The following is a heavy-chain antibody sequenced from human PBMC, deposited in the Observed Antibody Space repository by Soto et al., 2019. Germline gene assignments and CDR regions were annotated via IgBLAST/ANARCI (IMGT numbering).Heavy chain of an antibody. CDR1: GFTFSSYG. J-gene: IGHJ6*02. D-gene: IGHD4-17*01. V-gene: IGHV3-30*18. CDR2: ISYDGSNK. Sequence: PGGSLRLSCAASGFTFSSYGMHWVRQAPGKGLEWVAVISYDGSNKYYADSVKGRFTISRDNSKNTLYLQMDSLRAEDTAVYYCAKDPYYGDYSYYYYGMDVWGQGTTVTVSS. CDR3: AKDPYYGDYSYYYYGMDV.